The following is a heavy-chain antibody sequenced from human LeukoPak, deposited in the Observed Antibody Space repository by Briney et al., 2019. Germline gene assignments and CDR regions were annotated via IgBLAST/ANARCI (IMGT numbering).Heavy chain of an antibody. Sequence: GGSLRLSCAASGFTFSSSWMTWVRQAPGMGLEWVANINRDESTKFYVDSVKGRFTISRDNTKNSLYLQMNSLRVEDTGVYYCATSWDAAMNTGGQGTLVTVS. CDR1: GFTFSSSW. V-gene: IGHV3-7*01. D-gene: IGHD5-18*01. CDR2: INRDESTK. CDR3: ATSWDAAMNT. J-gene: IGHJ4*02.